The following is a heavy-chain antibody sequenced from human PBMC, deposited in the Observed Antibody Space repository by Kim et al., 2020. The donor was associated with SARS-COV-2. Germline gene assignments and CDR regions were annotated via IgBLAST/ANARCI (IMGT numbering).Heavy chain of an antibody. CDR1: GFTFSSYA. Sequence: GGSLRLSCAASGFTFSSYAMHWVRQAPGKGLEWVAVISYDGSNKYYADSVKGRFTISRDNSKNTLYLQMNSLRAEDTAVYYCARARPVQLERRPLTNNWFDPWGQGTLVTVSS. D-gene: IGHD1-1*01. CDR2: ISYDGSNK. J-gene: IGHJ5*02. CDR3: ARARPVQLERRPLTNNWFDP. V-gene: IGHV3-30-3*01.